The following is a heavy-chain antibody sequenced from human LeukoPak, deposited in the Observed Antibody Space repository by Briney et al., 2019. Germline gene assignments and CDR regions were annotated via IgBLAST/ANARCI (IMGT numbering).Heavy chain of an antibody. J-gene: IGHJ4*02. CDR2: INPSGGST. V-gene: IGHV1-46*01. Sequence: ASVKVSCKASGYTFTTYYVHWVRQAPGQGLEWMGIINPSGGSTTYAQKFRGRLTMTRDMSTSTVYMELSSLRSEDTAVYYCARVGSYLDYWGQGTLVTVSS. CDR3: ARVGSYLDY. CDR1: GYTFTTYY. D-gene: IGHD1-26*01.